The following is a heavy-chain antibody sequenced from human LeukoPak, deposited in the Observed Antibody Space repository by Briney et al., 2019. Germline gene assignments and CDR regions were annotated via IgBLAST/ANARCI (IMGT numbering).Heavy chain of an antibody. CDR2: FDPEDGET. V-gene: IGHV1-24*01. J-gene: IGHJ6*02. CDR3: ATQSGSYYYYYGMDV. D-gene: IGHD1-26*01. CDR1: GYTLTELS. Sequence: ASVKVSCKVSGYTLTELSMHWVRQAPGEGLEWMGGFDPEDGETIYAQKFQGRVTMTEDTSTDTAYMELSSLRSEDTAVYYCATQSGSYYYYYGMDVWGQGTTVTVSS.